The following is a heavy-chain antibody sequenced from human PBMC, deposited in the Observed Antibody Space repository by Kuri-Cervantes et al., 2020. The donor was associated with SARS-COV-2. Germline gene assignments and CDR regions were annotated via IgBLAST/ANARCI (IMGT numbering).Heavy chain of an antibody. D-gene: IGHD3-3*01. CDR2: IYTGESDT. J-gene: IGHJ4*01. CDR1: GYTFSNYW. V-gene: IGHV5-51*01. CDR3: ARLRFLEWLSPFDY. Sequence: GESLKISCKGSGYTFSNYWIGWVRQLPEKGLEWMGIIYTGESDTRYRPSFQGQVTMSVDKSINTAYLQWSSLRASDTAMYYCARLRFLEWLSPFDYWGHGTLVTVSS.